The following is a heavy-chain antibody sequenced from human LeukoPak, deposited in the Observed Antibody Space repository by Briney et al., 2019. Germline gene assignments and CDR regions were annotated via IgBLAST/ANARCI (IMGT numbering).Heavy chain of an antibody. Sequence: SGTLSLTCTVSGGSISSGDYYWSWIRQPPGKGLEWIGYIYYSGSTYYNPSLKSRVTISVDTSKNQFSLKLSSVTAADTAVYYCASTVIGVEMATIEYWGQGTLVTVSS. CDR2: IYYSGST. D-gene: IGHD5-24*01. V-gene: IGHV4-30-4*01. CDR3: ASTVIGVEMATIEY. J-gene: IGHJ4*02. CDR1: GGSISSGDYY.